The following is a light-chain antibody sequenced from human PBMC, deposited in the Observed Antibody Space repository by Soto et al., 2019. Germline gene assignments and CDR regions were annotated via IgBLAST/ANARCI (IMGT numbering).Light chain of an antibody. CDR1: QSISSY. CDR3: QQLHSYPIT. V-gene: IGKV1-9*01. Sequence: DIQLTQSPASLSASVGDRATIPCRASQSISSYLAWYQQKPGEAPKLLIYDASTLQSGVPLRFSGSGSGTSFTLTISSLQPEDFATYYCQQLHSYPITFGQGTKLDIK. CDR2: DAS. J-gene: IGKJ5*01.